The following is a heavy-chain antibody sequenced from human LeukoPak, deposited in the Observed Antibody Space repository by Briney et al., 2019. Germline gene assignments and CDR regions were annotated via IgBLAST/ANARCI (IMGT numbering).Heavy chain of an antibody. Sequence: SETLSLTYSVSGGSISSNYWSWVRQPAGEGLEWIGRIHISGTNYNPSLKSRLTMSADTSKNQFSLKLSSVTAADTAVYYCARGVTGFDSWGQGTLVTVYS. V-gene: IGHV4-4*07. J-gene: IGHJ4*02. CDR2: IHISGT. CDR3: ARGVTGFDS. CDR1: GGSISSNY.